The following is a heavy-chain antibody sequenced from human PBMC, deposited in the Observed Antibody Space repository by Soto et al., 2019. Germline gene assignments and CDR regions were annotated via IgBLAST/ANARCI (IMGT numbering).Heavy chain of an antibody. CDR3: ARRPPHIAASGNNWFDP. Sequence: SETLSLTCAVYGGSFSGYYWSWIRQPPGKGLEWIGEINHSGSTNYNPSLKSRVTISVDTSKNQFSLKLSSVTAADTAVYYCARRPPHIAASGNNWFDPWGQGTLVTVSS. D-gene: IGHD6-13*01. CDR1: GGSFSGYY. V-gene: IGHV4-34*01. CDR2: INHSGST. J-gene: IGHJ5*02.